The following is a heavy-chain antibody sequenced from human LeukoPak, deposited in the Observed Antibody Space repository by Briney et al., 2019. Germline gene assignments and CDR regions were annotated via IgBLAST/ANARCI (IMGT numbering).Heavy chain of an antibody. Sequence: PGGSLRLSCAASGFTFSSYSMNWVRQAPGKGLEWVSSISSSSSYIYYADSVKGRFTISRDNAKNSLYLQMNSLRVEDTGTYYCGRWGVNAGLDSWGQGTLVSVSA. CDR2: ISSSSSYI. CDR3: GRWGVNAGLDS. CDR1: GFTFSSYS. D-gene: IGHD3-10*01. J-gene: IGHJ5*01. V-gene: IGHV3-21*01.